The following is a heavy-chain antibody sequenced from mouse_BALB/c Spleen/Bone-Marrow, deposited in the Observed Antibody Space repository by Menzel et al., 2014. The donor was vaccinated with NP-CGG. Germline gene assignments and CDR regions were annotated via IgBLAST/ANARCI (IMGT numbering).Heavy chain of an antibody. CDR3: ARHEENYYYGGSYDYAMDY. Sequence: VKLVESGAELVKPGASVKLSCKASGYTFTEYIIHWVKQRSGQGLEWIGWFYPGSGSIKYNEKFKDKATLTADKSSSTVYMELSRLTSEDSAVCFCARHEENYYYGGSYDYAMDYWGQGTSVTVSS. J-gene: IGHJ4*01. CDR2: FYPGSGSI. CDR1: GYTFTEYI. V-gene: IGHV1-62-2*01. D-gene: IGHD1-1*01.